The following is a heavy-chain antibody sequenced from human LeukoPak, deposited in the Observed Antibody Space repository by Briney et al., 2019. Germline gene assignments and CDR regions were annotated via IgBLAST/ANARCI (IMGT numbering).Heavy chain of an antibody. J-gene: IGHJ4*02. V-gene: IGHV4-59*08. D-gene: IGHD5-12*01. Sequence: SETLSLTCAVYGGSFSGYYWSWIRQPPGKGLEWIGYIYYSGSTNYNPSLKSRVTISVDTSKSQFSLKLSSVTAADTAVYYCARQWATGYFDYWGQGTLVTVSS. CDR2: IYYSGST. CDR3: ARQWATGYFDY. CDR1: GGSFSGYY.